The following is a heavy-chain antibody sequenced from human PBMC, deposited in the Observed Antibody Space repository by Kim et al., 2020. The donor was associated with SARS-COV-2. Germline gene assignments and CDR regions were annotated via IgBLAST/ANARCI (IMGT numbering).Heavy chain of an antibody. CDR1: GGSISSSNW. CDR2: IYHSGST. D-gene: IGHD3-10*01. J-gene: IGHJ6*02. CDR3: ASPSITMVRGTHYYYYGMDV. Sequence: SETLSLTCAVSGGSISSSNWWSWVRQPPGKGLEWIGEIYHSGSTNYNPSLKSRVTISVDKSKNQFSLKLSSVTAADTAVYYCASPSITMVRGTHYYYYGMDVWGQGTTVTVSS. V-gene: IGHV4-4*02.